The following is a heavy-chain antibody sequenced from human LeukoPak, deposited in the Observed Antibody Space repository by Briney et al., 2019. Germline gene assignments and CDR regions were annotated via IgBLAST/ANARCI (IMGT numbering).Heavy chain of an antibody. CDR3: ARDTGLRYFDWLLRDWYFDL. CDR2: ISAYNGNT. Sequence: GASVKVSCKASGYTFTSYGISWVRQAPGQGLEWMGWISAYNGNTNYAQKLQGRVTMTTDTSTSTAYMELRSLRSDDTAVYYCARDTGLRYFDWLLRDWYFDLWGRGTLVTVSS. J-gene: IGHJ2*01. V-gene: IGHV1-18*01. D-gene: IGHD3-9*01. CDR1: GYTFTSYG.